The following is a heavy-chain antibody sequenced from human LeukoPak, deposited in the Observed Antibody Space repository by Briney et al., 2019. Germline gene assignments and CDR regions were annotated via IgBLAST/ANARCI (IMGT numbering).Heavy chain of an antibody. V-gene: IGHV1-18*01. CDR2: ISAYNGNT. Sequence: ASVKVSCKASGYTFTSYGISWVRQAPGQGLEWMGWISAYNGNTNYAQKLQGRVTMTTDTSTSTAYMELRSLRSDDTAVYYWARPEYYYGSGSYPPRWYGMDVWGQGTTVTVSS. CDR1: GYTFTSYG. CDR3: ARPEYYYGSGSYPPRWYGMDV. J-gene: IGHJ6*02. D-gene: IGHD3-10*01.